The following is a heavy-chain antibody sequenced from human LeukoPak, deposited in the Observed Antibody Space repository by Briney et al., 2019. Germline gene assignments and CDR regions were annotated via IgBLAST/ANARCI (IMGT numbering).Heavy chain of an antibody. CDR1: GYTFTSYG. V-gene: IGHV1-18*01. Sequence: ASVTVSCTASGYTFTSYGISWVRQAPGQGLEWMGWISAYNGNTNYAQKLQGRVTITTDTSTSTAYMELRSLRSDDTAVYYCARTDTSYYYYMDVWGKGTTVTVSS. CDR2: ISAYNGNT. CDR3: ARTDTSYYYYMDV. J-gene: IGHJ6*03.